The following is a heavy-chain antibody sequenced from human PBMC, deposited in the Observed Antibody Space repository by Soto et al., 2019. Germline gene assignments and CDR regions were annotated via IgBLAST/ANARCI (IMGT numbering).Heavy chain of an antibody. Sequence: SVKVSCKASGGTFSSYTISWVRQAPGQGLEWMGRIIPILGIANYAQKFQGRVTITADKSTSTAYMELSSLRSEDTAMYYCARVSLVLAFDIWGQGTMVTVSS. CDR3: ARVSLVLAFDI. V-gene: IGHV1-69*02. J-gene: IGHJ3*02. CDR1: GGTFSSYT. D-gene: IGHD6-13*01. CDR2: IIPILGIA.